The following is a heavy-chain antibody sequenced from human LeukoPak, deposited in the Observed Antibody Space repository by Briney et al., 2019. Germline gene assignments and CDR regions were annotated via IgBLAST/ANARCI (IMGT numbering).Heavy chain of an antibody. CDR3: ARGGVTFDY. CDR1: GGSISSHY. J-gene: IGHJ4*02. Sequence: SETLSLTCTVSGGSISSHYWSWIRQPPGKGLEWIGYIYYSGSTNYNPSLKSRVTILVDTSKNQFSLKLSSVTAADTAVYYCARGGVTFDYWGQGTLVTVSS. D-gene: IGHD3-16*01. V-gene: IGHV4-59*11. CDR2: IYYSGST.